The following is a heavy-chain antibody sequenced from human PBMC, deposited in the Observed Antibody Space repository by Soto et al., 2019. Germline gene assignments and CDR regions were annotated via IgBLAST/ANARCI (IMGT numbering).Heavy chain of an antibody. CDR2: ISYDGSNK. V-gene: IGHV3-30-3*01. J-gene: IGHJ4*02. Sequence: QVQLVESEGGAVQPGRSLRLSCAASGFTFSSYAMHWVRQAPGKGLEWVAVISYDGSNKYYADSVKGRFTISRDNSKNTLYLQMNSLRAEDTAVYYCARDRRAVVAALIDYWGQGALVTVSS. CDR3: ARDRRAVVAALIDY. CDR1: GFTFSSYA. D-gene: IGHD2-15*01.